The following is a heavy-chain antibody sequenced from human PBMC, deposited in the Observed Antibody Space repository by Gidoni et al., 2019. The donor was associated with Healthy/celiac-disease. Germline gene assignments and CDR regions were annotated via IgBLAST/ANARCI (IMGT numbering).Heavy chain of an antibody. CDR1: GGAFSSYY. Sequence: QVQLQESGPGLVKPSETLSLNCTVSGGAFSSYYWSWIRQPPGKGLAWIGYIYYSGSTNCNPSLKSRVTISVDTSKNQLSLKLSSVTAADTAVYYCAREGYYDSTPDRDAFDIWGQGTMVTVSS. CDR3: AREGYYDSTPDRDAFDI. V-gene: IGHV4-59*01. D-gene: IGHD3-22*01. CDR2: IYYSGST. J-gene: IGHJ3*02.